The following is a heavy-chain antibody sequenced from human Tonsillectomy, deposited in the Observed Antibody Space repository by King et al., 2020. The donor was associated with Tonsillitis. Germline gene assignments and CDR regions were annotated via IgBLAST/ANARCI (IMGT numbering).Heavy chain of an antibody. V-gene: IGHV3-48*01. CDR2: TSSGAHHI. CDR3: AREENSYYGLDV. D-gene: IGHD5-24*01. J-gene: IGHJ6*02. CDR1: GFPFNTYN. Sequence: VQLVQSGGGLVQPGGSLRLACTASGFPFNTYNMNWVRQAPGKGLEWVSYTSSGAHHIYYADSVKGRFTISRDNAKNSLYLQMNSRRAEDTAVYYCAREENSYYGLDVWGQGTTVTVSS.